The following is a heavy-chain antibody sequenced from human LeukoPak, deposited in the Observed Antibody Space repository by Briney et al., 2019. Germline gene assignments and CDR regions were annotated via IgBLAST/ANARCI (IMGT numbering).Heavy chain of an antibody. CDR1: GFTFSSYA. CDR3: ARGQAWAFDL. V-gene: IGHV3-64*01. D-gene: IGHD7-27*01. J-gene: IGHJ4*02. Sequence: GGSLRLSCAASGFTFSSYAMHWVRQAPGKGLEYVSGISSSGGSTYYANSVKGRFTVSRDNTKKSLYLQMNSLRVEDTAVYYCARGQAWAFDLWGQGTLVTVSS. CDR2: ISSSGGST.